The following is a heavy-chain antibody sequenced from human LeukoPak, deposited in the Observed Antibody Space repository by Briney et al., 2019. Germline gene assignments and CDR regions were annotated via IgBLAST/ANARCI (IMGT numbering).Heavy chain of an antibody. CDR1: GFIFDDHG. Sequence: GGPLRLSCAASGFIFDDHGMSWVRHVPGKGRVGVSGINWNGASTGYGDSVKGRFTISRDNAKNSLYLQMNSLRAEDTALYYCAGGDRNGWYFDYWGQGILVTVSS. D-gene: IGHD6-19*01. J-gene: IGHJ4*02. CDR3: AGGDRNGWYFDY. CDR2: INWNGAST. V-gene: IGHV3-20*04.